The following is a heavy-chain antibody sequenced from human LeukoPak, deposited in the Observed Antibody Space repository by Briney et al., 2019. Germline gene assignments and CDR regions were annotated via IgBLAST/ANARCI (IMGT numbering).Heavy chain of an antibody. CDR3: AKGQTTTILGFDS. Sequence: GGSLRLSCAASGFTFSSYAMSWVRQAPGRGLEWVSAVKTSAGDTYYADSVKGRFTISRDNSKSTVYLQMNSLRAEDTALYYCAKGQTTTILGFDSWGQGALVTVSS. CDR2: VKTSAGDT. CDR1: GFTFSSYA. D-gene: IGHD5-24*01. J-gene: IGHJ4*02. V-gene: IGHV3-23*01.